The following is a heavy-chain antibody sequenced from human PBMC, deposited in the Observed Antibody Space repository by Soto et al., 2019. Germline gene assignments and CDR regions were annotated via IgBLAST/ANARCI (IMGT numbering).Heavy chain of an antibody. CDR2: IKIDGGES. Sequence: GGSLRLSCAVSGITVSSDYMTWVRQAPGKGLEWVANIKIDGGESNYVDSVEGRFSISRDIAKNSLYLQMNSLRAEDTGIYYCARDKNYTYLWGSLFAFWGQGILVTVSS. V-gene: IGHV3-7*01. D-gene: IGHD3-16*01. CDR3: ARDKNYTYLWGSLFAF. CDR1: GITVSSDY. J-gene: IGHJ4*02.